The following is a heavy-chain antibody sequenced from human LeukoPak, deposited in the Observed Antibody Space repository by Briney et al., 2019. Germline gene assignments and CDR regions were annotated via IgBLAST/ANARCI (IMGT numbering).Heavy chain of an antibody. CDR1: GLTFSSYW. Sequence: GGSLRLSCAASGLTFSSYWMHWVRHAPGKGLVWVSGIKTDGSSTSYADSVKGRFTISRDNAKNMLYLQMNSLRAEDTAVYYCARGREILNPFDYWGQGTLVTVSS. CDR3: ARGREILNPFDY. CDR2: IKTDGSST. D-gene: IGHD1-14*01. J-gene: IGHJ4*02. V-gene: IGHV3-74*01.